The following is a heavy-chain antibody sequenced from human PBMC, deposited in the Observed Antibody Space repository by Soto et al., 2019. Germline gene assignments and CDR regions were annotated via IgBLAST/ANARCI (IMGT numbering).Heavy chain of an antibody. CDR3: AKYLDVVVPASNYYYYFGMDV. CDR2: ISYDGSNK. V-gene: IGHV3-30*18. D-gene: IGHD2-2*01. J-gene: IGHJ6*02. CDR1: GFTFSSYG. Sequence: HVQLVESGGGVVQPGRSLRLSCGASGFTFSSYGMHWVRQAPGKGLEWVAVISYDGSNKYYGDSVKGRFTISRDNSKNTLYLQLNSLRTEDTATYYCAKYLDVVVPASNYYYYFGMDVWGQGTPVTVSS.